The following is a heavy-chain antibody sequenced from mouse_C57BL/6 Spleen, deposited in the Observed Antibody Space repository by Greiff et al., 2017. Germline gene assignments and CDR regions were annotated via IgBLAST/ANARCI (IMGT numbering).Heavy chain of an antibody. CDR2: IDPSDSET. CDR3: ARGAYSNYEAWFAY. V-gene: IGHV1-52*01. Sequence: VQLQQPGAELVRPGSSVKLSCKASGYTFTSYWMHWVKQRPIQGLEWIGNIDPSDSETHYNQKFKDKATLTVDKSSSTAYMQLSSLTSEDSAVYYCARGAYSNYEAWFAYWGQGTLVTVSA. CDR1: GYTFTSYW. J-gene: IGHJ3*01. D-gene: IGHD2-5*01.